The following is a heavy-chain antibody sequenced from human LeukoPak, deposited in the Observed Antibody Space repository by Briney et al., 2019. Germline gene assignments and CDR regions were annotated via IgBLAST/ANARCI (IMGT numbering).Heavy chain of an antibody. Sequence: GGSLSLSCAASGFTFSSYAMNWVRQAPGKGLEWVSYISSSGSTIYYADSVKGRFTISRDNAKNSLYLQMNSLRAEDTAVYYCARDRLGATYFDYWGQGTLVTVSS. CDR3: ARDRLGATYFDY. CDR2: ISSSGSTI. V-gene: IGHV3-48*03. D-gene: IGHD1-26*01. CDR1: GFTFSSYA. J-gene: IGHJ4*02.